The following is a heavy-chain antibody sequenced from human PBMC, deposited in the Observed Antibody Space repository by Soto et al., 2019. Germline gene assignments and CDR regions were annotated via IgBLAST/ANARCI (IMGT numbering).Heavy chain of an antibody. D-gene: IGHD3-22*01. V-gene: IGHV3-30*18. CDR2: ISYDGSNK. Sequence: PGGSLRLSCAASGFTFSSYAMSWVRQAPGKGLEWVAVISYDGSNKYYADSVKGRFTISRDNSKNTLYLQMNSLRAEDTAVYYCAKDDTSYYYDSSGQTAAFDIWGQGTMVTVSS. CDR1: GFTFSSYA. CDR3: AKDDTSYYYDSSGQTAAFDI. J-gene: IGHJ3*02.